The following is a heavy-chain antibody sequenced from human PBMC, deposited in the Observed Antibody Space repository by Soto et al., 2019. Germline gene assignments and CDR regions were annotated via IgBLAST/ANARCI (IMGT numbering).Heavy chain of an antibody. J-gene: IGHJ4*02. CDR2: ISTDGSDI. CDR3: ATDQSVGGPTTFVS. CDR1: GFTFRRYW. Sequence: GGSLRLSCEASGFTFRRYWMHWVRQTPGKGLVWVSRISTDGSDIMYADSVKGRFTISRDNARNTLFLQMNSLRAEDTAVYFCATDQSVGGPTTFVSWGQGTLVTVSS. V-gene: IGHV3-74*03. D-gene: IGHD6-19*01.